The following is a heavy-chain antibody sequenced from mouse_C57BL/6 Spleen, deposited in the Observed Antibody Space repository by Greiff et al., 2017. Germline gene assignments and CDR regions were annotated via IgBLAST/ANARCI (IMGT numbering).Heavy chain of an antibody. J-gene: IGHJ3*01. CDR3: ARGVYGSSCPFAY. D-gene: IGHD1-1*01. CDR2: ISPNDGGT. V-gene: IGHV1-18*01. CDR1: GFTFTDYN. Sequence: EVQLLQSGPDLVKPGASVKIPCTASGFTFTDYNMAWVKQSQGKSLEWIGDISPNDGGTSYNQKFKGKVTLTVDKSSTTAYMELRSLTSEDTAVYNCARGVYGSSCPFAYWGQGTLVTVSA.